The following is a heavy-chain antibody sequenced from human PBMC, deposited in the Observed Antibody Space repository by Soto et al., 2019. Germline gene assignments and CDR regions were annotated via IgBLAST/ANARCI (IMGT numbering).Heavy chain of an antibody. CDR1: GGSIGSGGYS. CDR2: IYHSGST. CDR3: ARVPDR. Sequence: SETLSVTCAVSGGSIGSGGYSWSWIRQPPGKGLEWIGYIYHSGSTYYNPSLKSRVTISVDRSKNQFSLKLSSVTAADTAVYYCARVPDRWGQGTLVTVSS. D-gene: IGHD2-2*01. V-gene: IGHV4-30-2*01. J-gene: IGHJ5*02.